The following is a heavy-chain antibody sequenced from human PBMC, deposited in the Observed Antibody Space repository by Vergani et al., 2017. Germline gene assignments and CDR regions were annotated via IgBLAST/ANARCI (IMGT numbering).Heavy chain of an antibody. CDR2: ISGRSSYV. V-gene: IGHV3-21*02. J-gene: IGHJ3*01. CDR1: GFIFSDYN. CDR3: VRDVRVSRT. Sequence: EVQVVQSGGGLVKPGGSLRLSCEPSGFIFSDYNLNWVRQAPGSGLEWVASISGRSSYVNYAVSVKGRFTISRDNAKNSLFLQMNSLRAEDTAVYYCVRDVRVSRTWGQGTLVAVSS.